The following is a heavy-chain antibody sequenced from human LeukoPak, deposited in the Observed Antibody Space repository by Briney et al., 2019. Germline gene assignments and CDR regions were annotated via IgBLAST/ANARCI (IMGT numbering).Heavy chain of an antibody. D-gene: IGHD3-3*01. CDR2: INPNSGGT. CDR3: ARTYDFWSGWLFDP. CDR1: GYTFTDYY. J-gene: IGHJ5*02. V-gene: IGHV1-2*02. Sequence: GASVTVSFKASGYTFTDYYMHWVRQAPGQGLEWMGWINPNSGGTNYAQKFQGRVTMTRDTSISTAYMELSRLRSDDTAVYYCARTYDFWSGWLFDPWGQGTLVTVSS.